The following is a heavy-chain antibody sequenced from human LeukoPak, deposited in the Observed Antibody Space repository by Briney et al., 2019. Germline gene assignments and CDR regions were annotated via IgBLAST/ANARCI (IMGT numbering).Heavy chain of an antibody. D-gene: IGHD2-8*02. Sequence: NASETLSLTCSVSGDSVTSYYWSWIRQPPGKGLDWVGYVSSDGTTNYTPSLRSQVIMSVDTAKNHISLSLTSLTAAATAIYHCARLDCTGDGCYTHWGQATLVTVSS. CDR3: ARLDCTGDGCYTH. J-gene: IGHJ4*02. CDR1: GDSVTSYY. V-gene: IGHV4-59*08. CDR2: VSSDGTT.